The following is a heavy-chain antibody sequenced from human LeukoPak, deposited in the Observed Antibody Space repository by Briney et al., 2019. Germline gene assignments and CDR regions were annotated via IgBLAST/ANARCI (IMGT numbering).Heavy chain of an antibody. Sequence: GGSLRLSCAASAFTFSTFTMSWVRQAPGKGLEWVASITGDGENTYSADSVKGRFSISRDNSKDMLFLQMSSLRVDDTAIYFCAKSSGSSQKGFDPWGQGTLVTVSS. CDR3: AKSSGSSQKGFDP. V-gene: IGHV3-23*01. CDR2: ITGDGENT. D-gene: IGHD3-10*01. CDR1: AFTFSTFT. J-gene: IGHJ5*02.